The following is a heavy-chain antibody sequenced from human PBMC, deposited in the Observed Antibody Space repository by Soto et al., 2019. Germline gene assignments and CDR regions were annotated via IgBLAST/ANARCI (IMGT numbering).Heavy chain of an antibody. J-gene: IGHJ4*02. Sequence: RGESLKISCKGSGYSFTSFWIAWVRQMPGKGLEWMGIIYPGDSDTRYSPSFQGQVTFSADKSSSTAYLQWSSLKASDTAMYFCARTRSITGTGSIDYWGQGTLVTVYS. V-gene: IGHV5-51*01. CDR3: ARTRSITGTGSIDY. CDR1: GYSFTSFW. CDR2: IYPGDSDT. D-gene: IGHD1-20*01.